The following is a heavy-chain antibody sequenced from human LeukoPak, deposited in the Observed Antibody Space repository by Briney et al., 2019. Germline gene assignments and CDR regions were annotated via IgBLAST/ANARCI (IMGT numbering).Heavy chain of an antibody. V-gene: IGHV3-23*01. CDR3: ARGGSSGYHYNGFDI. CDR1: GFTFGSFT. D-gene: IGHD3-22*01. Sequence: GGSLRLSCAASGFTFGSFTMSWVRQAPGRSLEWVSAIRGTDTNTYYADSVRGRFTISRDNSNNTLFLQMNGLRAEDTAVYYCARGGSSGYHYNGFDIWGQGTVVTVSS. J-gene: IGHJ3*02. CDR2: IRGTDTNT.